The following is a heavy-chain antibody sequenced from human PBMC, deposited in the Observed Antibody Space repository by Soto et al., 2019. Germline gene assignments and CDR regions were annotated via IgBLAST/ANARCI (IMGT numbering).Heavy chain of an antibody. D-gene: IGHD6-13*01. CDR1: SGFISPYY. J-gene: IGHJ4*02. Sequence: QVQLQESGPGLVKPSETLSLTRTVSSGFISPYYWSWIRQPPGKGLEWIGYIYYSGRTNYNPSLRSRVTISLDTSRNQFSLKLSSVTAADTAVYYCARYAGSSWFDNWGQGTLVTVSS. CDR3: ARYAGSSWFDN. CDR2: IYYSGRT. V-gene: IGHV4-59*01.